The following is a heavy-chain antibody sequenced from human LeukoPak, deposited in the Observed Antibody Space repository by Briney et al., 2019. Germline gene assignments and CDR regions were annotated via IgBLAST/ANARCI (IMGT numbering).Heavy chain of an antibody. Sequence: GASVKVSCKASGYILTTYGISWVRQAPGQGLEWMGWISAYNGDTDFAQHLQGRVSMTIDASTSTAYMELRSLRSDDTAVYYCARDLGTDAFDIWGQGAMVTVSS. V-gene: IGHV1-18*01. CDR1: GYILTTYG. D-gene: IGHD1-26*01. J-gene: IGHJ3*02. CDR2: ISAYNGDT. CDR3: ARDLGTDAFDI.